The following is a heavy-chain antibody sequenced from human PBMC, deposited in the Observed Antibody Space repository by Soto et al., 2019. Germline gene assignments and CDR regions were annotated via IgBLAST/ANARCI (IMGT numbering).Heavy chain of an antibody. D-gene: IGHD3-3*01. V-gene: IGHV4-31*03. J-gene: IGHJ4*02. CDR1: GGSISSGGYY. CDR2: IYYSGST. CDR3: ARVGTIDAKTSLDY. Sequence: QVQLQESGPGLVKPSQTLSLTCTVSGGSISSGGYYWSWIRQHPGKVLEWIGYIYYSGSTYYNPSLKSRVTISVDTSKKPFSLKLSSVTAADTAVYYCARVGTIDAKTSLDYWGQGTLVTVSS.